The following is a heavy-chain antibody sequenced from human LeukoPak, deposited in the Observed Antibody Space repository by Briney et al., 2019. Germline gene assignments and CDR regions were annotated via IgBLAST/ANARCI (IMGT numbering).Heavy chain of an antibody. CDR1: GFTFSIYA. J-gene: IGHJ4*02. V-gene: IGHV3-30-3*01. CDR3: ASNGVLLWFGEPDY. D-gene: IGHD3-10*01. Sequence: GRSLRLSCAASGFTFSIYAMHWVRQAPGKGLEWVAVISYDGSNKYYADSVKGRFTISRDNAKNSLYLQMNSLRAEDTAVYYCASNGVLLWFGEPDYWGQGTLVTVSS. CDR2: ISYDGSNK.